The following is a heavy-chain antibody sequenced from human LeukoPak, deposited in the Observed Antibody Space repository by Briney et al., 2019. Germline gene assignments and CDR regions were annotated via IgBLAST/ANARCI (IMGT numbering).Heavy chain of an antibody. CDR3: ARSIVVVPAGLFDP. Sequence: PSETLSLTCTVSGGSISSYYWSWIRQPPGKGLEWIGYIYYSGSTNYNPSLKSRVTISVDTSKNQFSLKLSSVTAADTAVYYCARSIVVVPAGLFDPWGQGTLVTVSS. CDR1: GGSISSYY. CDR2: IYYSGST. J-gene: IGHJ5*02. D-gene: IGHD2-2*01. V-gene: IGHV4-59*01.